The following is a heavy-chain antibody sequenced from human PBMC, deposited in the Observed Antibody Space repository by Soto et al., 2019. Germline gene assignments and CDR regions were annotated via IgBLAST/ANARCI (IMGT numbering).Heavy chain of an antibody. V-gene: IGHV1-8*01. D-gene: IGHD2-2*01. CDR3: ASDMSTT. CDR1: GYTFTSHD. Sequence: QVQLVQSGAEVKKPGASVKVSCKASGYTFTSHDINWMRQATGQGLEWMGWMNPHSGHTNYAQKFQGRVTMTRDTSISTAYMELTSLRSEDTAVYYCASDMSTTWGQGTLDTVSS. J-gene: IGHJ5*02. CDR2: MNPHSGHT.